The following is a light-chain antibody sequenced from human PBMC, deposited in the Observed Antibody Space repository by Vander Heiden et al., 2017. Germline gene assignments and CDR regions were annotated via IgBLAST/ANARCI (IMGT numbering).Light chain of an antibody. Sequence: DIQMTQSPSSLSASVGDRVTITCRASQSISSYLNWYQQKPGKAPKLLIYAASSLQSGVPSRFSGSGPGTDFTLTISSLQPEDFATYYCQQSYSTLWTFGQGTKVEIK. CDR3: QQSYSTLWT. CDR1: QSISSY. V-gene: IGKV1-39*01. CDR2: AAS. J-gene: IGKJ1*01.